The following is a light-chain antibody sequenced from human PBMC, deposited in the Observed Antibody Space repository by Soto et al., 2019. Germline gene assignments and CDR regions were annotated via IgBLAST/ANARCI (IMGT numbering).Light chain of an antibody. CDR2: GAS. Sequence: EILLTQSPGTLSLSPGERATLSCRASQTVISNYLAWYQQKPGQAPRLLIYGASTRATDVPDRFSGSGSGADFTLSISRLEPEDFAVYYCQQYGSSPPRTFGQGTKVDIK. V-gene: IGKV3-20*01. CDR3: QQYGSSPPRT. J-gene: IGKJ1*01. CDR1: QTVISNY.